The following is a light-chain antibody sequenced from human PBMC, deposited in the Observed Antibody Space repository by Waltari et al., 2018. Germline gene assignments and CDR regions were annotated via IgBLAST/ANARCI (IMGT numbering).Light chain of an antibody. Sequence: QSALTQPASVSGSRGPSLTISCTGSSSDIGSYNVVSWYQHHPGKAPNLLIYGVNNRPSGVSNRFSGSKSGNTASLTISGLQAEDEADYYCSSYAGSVVFGGGTKLTVL. CDR3: SSYAGSVV. J-gene: IGLJ3*02. CDR1: SSDIGSYNV. V-gene: IGLV2-23*02. CDR2: GVN.